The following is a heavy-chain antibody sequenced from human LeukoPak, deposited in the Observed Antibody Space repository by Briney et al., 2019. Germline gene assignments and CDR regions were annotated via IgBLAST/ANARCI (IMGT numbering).Heavy chain of an antibody. Sequence: GKSLRLSCAASGFSFGAYALHWVRQSPGKGLEWVALISYDGSNEYYADSVKGRFTISRDNSKNTLYLQMNSLRAEDTAVYYCAKSSSWQRGLDYWGQGTLVTVSS. CDR3: AKSSSWQRGLDY. J-gene: IGHJ4*02. CDR2: ISYDGSNE. D-gene: IGHD6-13*01. V-gene: IGHV3-30-3*02. CDR1: GFSFGAYA.